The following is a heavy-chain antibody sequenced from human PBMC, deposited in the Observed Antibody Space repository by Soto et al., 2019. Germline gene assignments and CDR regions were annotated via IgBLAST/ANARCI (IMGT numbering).Heavy chain of an antibody. D-gene: IGHD3-16*01. Sequence: EVQLVESGGGLVQPGGSLRLSCADSGFTVSSYWMSWVRQAPGKGLEWVAHIKQDGSEKYYVDSVKGRFTISRDNAKNSLYLQMNSLRAEDTAVYYCASSYVRRGAFDIWGQGTMVTVSS. CDR1: GFTVSSYW. J-gene: IGHJ3*02. V-gene: IGHV3-7*01. CDR2: IKQDGSEK. CDR3: ASSYVRRGAFDI.